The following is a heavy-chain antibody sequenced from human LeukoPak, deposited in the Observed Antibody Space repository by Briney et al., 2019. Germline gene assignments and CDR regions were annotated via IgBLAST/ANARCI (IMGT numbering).Heavy chain of an antibody. D-gene: IGHD6-19*01. Sequence: PGGSLRLSCAASGFIFSPYGMTWVRQAPGKGLEWVSTISSSDSAYCTDSVKGRFTISRDNTRNSVYLQMNRLRAEDTALYYCTRDGSGWSRDLWGRGTLVTVSS. J-gene: IGHJ5*02. CDR1: GFIFSPYG. CDR2: ISSSDSA. CDR3: TRDGSGWSRDL. V-gene: IGHV3-69-1*01.